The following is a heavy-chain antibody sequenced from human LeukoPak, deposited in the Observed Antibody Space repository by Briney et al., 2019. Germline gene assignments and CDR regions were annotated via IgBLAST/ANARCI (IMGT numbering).Heavy chain of an antibody. CDR1: GGSISSGGYY. J-gene: IGHJ4*02. V-gene: IGHV4-39*07. D-gene: IGHD3-10*01. CDR2: INHSGNT. Sequence: SETLSLTCTVSGGSISSGGYYWSWIRQHPGKGLEYIGEINHSGNTNYNPSLKSRVSISVDTSKNQFSLKLSSVTAADTAVYYCARGGLSYYYGSGSFDNWGQGTLVTVSS. CDR3: ARGGLSYYYGSGSFDN.